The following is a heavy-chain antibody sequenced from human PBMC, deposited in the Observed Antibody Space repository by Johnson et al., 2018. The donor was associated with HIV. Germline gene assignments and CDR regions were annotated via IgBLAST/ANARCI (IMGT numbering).Heavy chain of an antibody. V-gene: IGHV3-30*04. J-gene: IGHJ3*02. CDR3: AIYFGDYYDSSGISGAFDI. D-gene: IGHD3-22*01. Sequence: VQLVESGGGVVQPGRSLRLSCAASGFTFSNYAMHWVRQAPGKGLEWVSVISCDGGKTCYADSVKGRFTISRDNSKNTLYLQMNSLRAEDTAVYYCAIYFGDYYDSSGISGAFDIWGQGTMVTVSS. CDR2: ISCDGGKT. CDR1: GFTFSNYA.